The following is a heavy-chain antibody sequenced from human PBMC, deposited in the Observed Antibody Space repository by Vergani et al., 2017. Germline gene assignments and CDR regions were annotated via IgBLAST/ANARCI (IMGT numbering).Heavy chain of an antibody. D-gene: IGHD3-3*01. V-gene: IGHV4-34*01. CDR2: IDDKGKS. CDR1: GAAFNSYQ. CDR3: VRRDFWVGPRTFDF. Sequence: QVQPHQWGAGLLKTSETLSLTCAVSGAAFNSYQWTWIRQSPGRGLEWIGEIDDKGKSICNPTLKSRVTISVDNSKRHFSLHVTSVTAADSAMYYCVRRDFWVGPRTFDFWGAGTPVTVSS. J-gene: IGHJ3*01.